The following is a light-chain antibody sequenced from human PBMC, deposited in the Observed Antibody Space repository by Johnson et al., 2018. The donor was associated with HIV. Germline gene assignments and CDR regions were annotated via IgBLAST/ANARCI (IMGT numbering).Light chain of an antibody. CDR3: GTWDSSLGSYV. J-gene: IGLJ1*01. V-gene: IGLV1-51*02. CDR1: SSNIGNNY. Sequence: VLTQPPSVSAAPGQKVTISCSGSSSNIGNNYVSWYQQLPGTAPKLLIYENNKRPSGIPDRFSGSKSGTSATLGITGLQTGDEADYYCGTWDSSLGSYVFGTGTKVTVL. CDR2: ENN.